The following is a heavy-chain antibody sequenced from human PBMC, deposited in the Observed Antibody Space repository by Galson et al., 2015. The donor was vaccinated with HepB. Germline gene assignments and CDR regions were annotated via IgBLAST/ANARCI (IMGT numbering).Heavy chain of an antibody. Sequence: SLRLSCAASGFTFGDYAMSWVRQAPGKGLEWVGFIRSKAYGGTTEYAASVKGRFTISRDDSKSIAYLQMNSLKTEDTAVYYCTTQDFDYWGQGTLVTVSS. CDR3: TTQDFDY. CDR2: IRSKAYGGTT. J-gene: IGHJ4*02. CDR1: GFTFGDYA. V-gene: IGHV3-49*04.